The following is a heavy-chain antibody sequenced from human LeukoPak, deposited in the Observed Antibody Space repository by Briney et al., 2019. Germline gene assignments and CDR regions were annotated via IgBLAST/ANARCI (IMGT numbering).Heavy chain of an antibody. CDR3: ARPLQGSSGSKGFDY. CDR2: IYPGDSDT. D-gene: IGHD6-19*01. J-gene: IGHJ4*02. CDR1: GYSFTSYW. V-gene: IGHV5-51*01. Sequence: HGESLKISCKGSGYSFTSYWIVWVRQMPGKGLELMGIIYPGDSDTRYSPSFQGQVTISADKSINIAYLQWNSLKASDTAMYFCARPLQGSSGSKGFDYWGQGTLVTVSS.